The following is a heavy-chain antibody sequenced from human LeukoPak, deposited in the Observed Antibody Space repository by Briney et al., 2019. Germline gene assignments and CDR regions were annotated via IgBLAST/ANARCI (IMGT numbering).Heavy chain of an antibody. D-gene: IGHD7-27*01. CDR3: ARESNWAFDY. CDR1: GFTFSDYY. V-gene: IGHV3-11*01. CDR2: ISSRGSTI. Sequence: PGGSLRLSCAVSGFTFSDYYMTWIRQAPGKGLEWVSYISSRGSTIYYADSVKGRFTVSRDNAKNSLYLQMNSLRAEDTAVYYCARESNWAFDYWGQGTLVTVSS. J-gene: IGHJ4*02.